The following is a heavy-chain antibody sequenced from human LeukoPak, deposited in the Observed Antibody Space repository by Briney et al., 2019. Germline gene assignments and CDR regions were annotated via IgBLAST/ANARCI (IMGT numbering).Heavy chain of an antibody. CDR1: GFTFSNYW. J-gene: IGHJ4*02. Sequence: GGSLRLSCAASGFTFSNYWMTWVRQAPGKGLEWVASINQDRGEIHYVDSVRGRFTISRDNSKNTLYLQMNSLRAEDTAVYYCAKERSSSWYDYWGQGTLVTVSS. CDR3: AKERSSSWYDY. D-gene: IGHD6-13*01. V-gene: IGHV3-7*03. CDR2: INQDRGEI.